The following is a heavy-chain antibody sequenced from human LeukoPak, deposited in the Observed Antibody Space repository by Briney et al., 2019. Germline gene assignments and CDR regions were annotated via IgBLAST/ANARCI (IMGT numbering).Heavy chain of an antibody. CDR1: GFTFSDYQ. D-gene: IGHD3-10*01. CDR2: ICSSASTI. Sequence: GGSLRISCAAPGFTFSDYQMSWVRPGPGEGGEGGFYICSSASTIYYADSVKGRFTISRDNAKNSLYLQMNSLRAEDTAVYYCARDGPYYGSGSYSTLDYWGQGTLVTVSS. J-gene: IGHJ4*02. CDR3: ARDGPYYGSGSYSTLDY. V-gene: IGHV3-11*04.